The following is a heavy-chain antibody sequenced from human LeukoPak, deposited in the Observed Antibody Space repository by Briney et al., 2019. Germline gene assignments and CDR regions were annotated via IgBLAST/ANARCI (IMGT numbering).Heavy chain of an antibody. D-gene: IGHD3-16*02. Sequence: ASVKVSCKASGGTFSSYAINWVRQATGQGLEWMGWMNPNSSNTGYAQKFQGRVTITRNTSISTAYMELSSLRSEDTAVYYCARAYYDYVWGSYRLMAFDIWGQGTMVTVSS. J-gene: IGHJ3*02. CDR3: ARAYYDYVWGSYRLMAFDI. CDR2: MNPNSSNT. CDR1: GGTFSSYA. V-gene: IGHV1-8*03.